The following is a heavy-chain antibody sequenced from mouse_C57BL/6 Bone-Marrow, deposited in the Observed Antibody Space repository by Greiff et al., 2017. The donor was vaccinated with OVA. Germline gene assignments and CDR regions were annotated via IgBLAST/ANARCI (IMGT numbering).Heavy chain of an antibody. CDR3: ARLPPSYYYGSSYAMDY. V-gene: IGHV1-55*01. Sequence: QVQLQQPGAELVKPGASVKMSCKASAYTFTSYWITWVKQRPGQGLEWIGDIYPGSGSTNYNEKFKSKATLTVDTSSSTAYMQLSSLTSEDSAVYYCARLPPSYYYGSSYAMDYWGQGTSVTVSS. J-gene: IGHJ4*01. CDR1: AYTFTSYW. CDR2: IYPGSGST. D-gene: IGHD1-1*01.